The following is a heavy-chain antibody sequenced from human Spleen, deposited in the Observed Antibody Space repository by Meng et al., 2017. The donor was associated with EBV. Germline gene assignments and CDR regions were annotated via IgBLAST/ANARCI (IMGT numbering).Heavy chain of an antibody. D-gene: IGHD5-12*01. J-gene: IGHJ4*02. CDR1: AYSLTASA. CDR2: IVPNSGSN. Sequence: KKHRGAGKTSSKTSAYSLTASACHRLRHAPGQGFEWMGRIVPNSGSNKLAQKLQGRVTLTRDTYINTGYMELGRLRFDDTAVYSCARGVTGYDYAFEYWGQGSLVTVSS. CDR3: ARGVTGYDYAFEY. V-gene: IGHV1-2*06.